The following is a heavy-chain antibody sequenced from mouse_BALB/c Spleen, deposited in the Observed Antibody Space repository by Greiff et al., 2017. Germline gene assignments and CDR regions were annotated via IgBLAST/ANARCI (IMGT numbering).Heavy chain of an antibody. D-gene: IGHD1-1*01. V-gene: IGHV1-9*01. CDR2: ILPGSGST. CDR3: ARLVAKGYYAMDY. Sequence: QVQLQQSGAELMKPGASVKISCKATGYTFSSYWIEWVKQRPGHGLEWIGEILPGSGSTNYNEKFKGKATFTADTSSNTAYMQLSSLTSEDSAVYYCARLVAKGYYAMDYWGQGTTLTVSS. J-gene: IGHJ2*01. CDR1: GYTFSSYW.